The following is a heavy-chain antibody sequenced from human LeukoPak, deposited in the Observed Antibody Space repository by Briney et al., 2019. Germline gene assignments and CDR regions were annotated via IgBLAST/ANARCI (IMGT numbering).Heavy chain of an antibody. Sequence: SETLSLTCTASGGSISPYYWSWIRQPPGKGLEWIGYIYYSVSTNYNPSLKSRVTISVDTSKNQFSLKLSSVTAADTAMYYCARHGGGGESYPRVFDYWGRGNLVTVSS. CDR2: IYYSVST. J-gene: IGHJ4*02. V-gene: IGHV4-59*08. CDR1: GGSISPYY. CDR3: ARHGGGGESYPRVFDY. D-gene: IGHD1-26*01.